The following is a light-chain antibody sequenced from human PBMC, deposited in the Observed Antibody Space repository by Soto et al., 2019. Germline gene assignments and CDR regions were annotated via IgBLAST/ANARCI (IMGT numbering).Light chain of an antibody. Sequence: DIEMTQSPSSLSASVGDRVTITCRASQSISSWLAWYQQKPGKAPKLLIYKASTLESGVASRFSGSESGTEFTLTVSGLQPDDFATYFCQQYYTYSPWPFGQGTKVEV. V-gene: IGKV1-5*03. CDR2: KAS. CDR1: QSISSW. J-gene: IGKJ1*01. CDR3: QQYYTYSPWP.